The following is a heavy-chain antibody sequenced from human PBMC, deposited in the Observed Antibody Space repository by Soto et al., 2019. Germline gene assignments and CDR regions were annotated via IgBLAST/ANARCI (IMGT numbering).Heavy chain of an antibody. CDR2: ISSSRSNI. V-gene: IGHV3-21*01. J-gene: IGHJ3*02. D-gene: IGHD5-12*01. CDR3: ARDLTQWLRPGGRAFDI. Sequence: PGGSLRLSCAASRFTFSYYAMHWIRQAPGKGLEWISSISSSRSNIYYADSVKGRFTISRDNAKNSLYLQMNSLRAEDTAVYYCARDLTQWLRPGGRAFDIWGQGTMVTVSS. CDR1: RFTFSYYA.